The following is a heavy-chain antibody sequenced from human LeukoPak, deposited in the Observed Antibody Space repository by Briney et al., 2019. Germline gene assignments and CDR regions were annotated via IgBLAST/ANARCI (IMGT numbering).Heavy chain of an antibody. V-gene: IGHV1-2*02. Sequence: GASVKVSCKASGYTITGYYMHWVRQAPGQGLEWKGWINPNSGGTNYAQELQGRVTMTTDTSTSTAYMELRSLRSDDTAVYYCARDRVVLGYCSSTSCFDAFDIWGQGTMVTVSS. CDR3: ARDRVVLGYCSSTSCFDAFDI. J-gene: IGHJ3*02. D-gene: IGHD2-2*01. CDR2: INPNSGGT. CDR1: GYTITGYY.